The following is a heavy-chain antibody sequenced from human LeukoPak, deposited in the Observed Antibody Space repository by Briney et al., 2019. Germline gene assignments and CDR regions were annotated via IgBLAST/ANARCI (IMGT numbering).Heavy chain of an antibody. D-gene: IGHD5-18*01. J-gene: IGHJ4*02. V-gene: IGHV4-34*01. Sequence: PSETLSLTCAVYGGSFSGYYWNRIRQPPGKGLEWIGEINHYGSTKYSPSLKSRVTISGDTSKNQFSLRLNSVTAADTAVYYCARAYRAHQTFHSYHFFDFWGRGTLVTVSS. CDR1: GGSFSGYY. CDR3: ARAYRAHQTFHSYHFFDF. CDR2: INHYGST.